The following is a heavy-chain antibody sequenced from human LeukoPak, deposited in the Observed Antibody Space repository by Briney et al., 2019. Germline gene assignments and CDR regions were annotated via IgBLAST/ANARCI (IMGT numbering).Heavy chain of an antibody. D-gene: IGHD6-25*01. Sequence: PSETLSPTCTVSGDSIISSSTYWGWIRHPPAKGLRWVGSIVYSGKTYYNPSLRSRLTISIATSKTHFSLKLSSVTAADTAVYYCMRAALSAAGTEYFQRWGEGTL. V-gene: IGHV4-39*02. CDR2: IVYSGKT. J-gene: IGHJ1*01. CDR3: MRAALSAAGTEYFQR. CDR1: GDSIISSSTY.